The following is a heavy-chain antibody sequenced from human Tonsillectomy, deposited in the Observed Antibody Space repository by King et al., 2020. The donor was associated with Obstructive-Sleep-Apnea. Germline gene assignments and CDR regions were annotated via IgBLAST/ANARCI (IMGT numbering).Heavy chain of an antibody. V-gene: IGHV3-15*01. Sequence: QLVESGGGLVRPGGSLRLSCAASGFSFTNAWISWVRQAPGKGLEWVGRIKSKIDGATTDYATPVKGRFSISRDDSKNTLYLQMNSLKTEDTAVYYCTTMVDYGSGTYYSTLFDYWGQGTLVTVSS. CDR2: IKSKIDGATT. CDR3: TTMVDYGSGTYYSTLFDY. D-gene: IGHD3-10*01. CDR1: GFSFTNAW. J-gene: IGHJ4*02.